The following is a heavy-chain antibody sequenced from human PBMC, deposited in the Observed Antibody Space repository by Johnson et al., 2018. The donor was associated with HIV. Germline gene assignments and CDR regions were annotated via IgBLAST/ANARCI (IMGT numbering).Heavy chain of an antibody. CDR2: ISWNSGST. CDR1: GFTFNDYA. V-gene: IGHV3-9*01. J-gene: IGHJ3*02. CDR3: AKLPYYYDSSGPLRGAFDI. Sequence: VQLVESGGGLVQPGRTLRLSCAASGFTFNDYAMHWVREAPGKGLEWVSGISWNSGSTGYADSVKGRFTISRDNAKKSLYLEMNSLRAEDTAVYYCAKLPYYYDSSGPLRGAFDIWGQGTMVTVSS. D-gene: IGHD3-22*01.